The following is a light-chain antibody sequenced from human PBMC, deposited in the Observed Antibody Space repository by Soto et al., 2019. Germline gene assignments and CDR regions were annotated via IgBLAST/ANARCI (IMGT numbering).Light chain of an antibody. J-gene: IGKJ5*01. CDR2: AAS. CDR1: QSITNY. V-gene: IGKV1-39*01. Sequence: DLQMTQSPSSLSASVGDRVTITCRASQSITNYLSWYQQKPGKAPMVLIYAASSLQSGVPSRFSGSGSGTDFTLTISSLQPEDSATYYCQQSYSTPVTFGQGTRLEIK. CDR3: QQSYSTPVT.